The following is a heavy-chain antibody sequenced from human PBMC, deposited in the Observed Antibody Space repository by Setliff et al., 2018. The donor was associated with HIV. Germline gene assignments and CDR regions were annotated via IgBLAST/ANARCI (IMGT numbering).Heavy chain of an antibody. CDR3: GRQVPVPGVAVTPIDY. D-gene: IGHD3-22*01. J-gene: IGHJ4*02. CDR2: IFYTGST. Sequence: SLTCTVSGGSISSYYWTWLRQFPGKGLEWIGFIFYTGSTTYNPSLNSRVTISVDTSKNQFSLKVTSVTAADTAVYYCGRQVPVPGVAVTPIDYWGQGTLVTVSS. CDR1: GGSISSYY. V-gene: IGHV4-59*08.